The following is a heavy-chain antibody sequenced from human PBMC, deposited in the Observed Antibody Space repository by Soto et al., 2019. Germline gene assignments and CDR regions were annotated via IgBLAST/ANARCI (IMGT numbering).Heavy chain of an antibody. D-gene: IGHD4-4*01. CDR1: GFTFSSYA. Sequence: GGSLRLSCAASGFTFSSYAMSWVRQAPGKGLEWVSAISGSGGSTYYADSVKGRFTISRDNSKNTLYLQMNSLRAEDTAVYYCAKGWVTTFPERYYYYYMDVWGKGTTVTVSS. CDR3: AKGWVTTFPERYYYYYMDV. CDR2: ISGSGGST. V-gene: IGHV3-23*01. J-gene: IGHJ6*03.